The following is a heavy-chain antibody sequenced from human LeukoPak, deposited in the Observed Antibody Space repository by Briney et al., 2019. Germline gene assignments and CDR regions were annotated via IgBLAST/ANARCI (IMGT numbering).Heavy chain of an antibody. CDR2: INHSGST. V-gene: IGHV4-34*01. D-gene: IGHD3-22*01. CDR3: ARRRITMIVVVITGDWFDP. J-gene: IGHJ5*02. Sequence: SETLSLTCAVYGGSFSGYYWSWIRQPPGKGLEWIGEINHSGSTNYNPSLKSRVTISVDTSKNQFSLKLSSVTAADTAVYYCARRRITMIVVVITGDWFDPWGQGTLVTVFS. CDR1: GGSFSGYY.